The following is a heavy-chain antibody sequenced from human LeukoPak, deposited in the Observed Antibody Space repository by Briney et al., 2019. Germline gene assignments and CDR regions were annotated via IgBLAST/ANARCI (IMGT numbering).Heavy chain of an antibody. CDR3: ARVATEYYDFWSGYFASYGMDV. D-gene: IGHD3-3*01. CDR1: GFTFSSYS. V-gene: IGHV3-21*01. J-gene: IGHJ6*02. Sequence: GGSLRLSCAASGFTFSSYSMNRVRQAPGKGLEWVSSISSSSSYIYYADSVKGRFTISRDNAKNSLYLQMNSLRADDTAVYYCARVATEYYDFWSGYFASYGMDVWGQGTTVTVS. CDR2: ISSSSSYI.